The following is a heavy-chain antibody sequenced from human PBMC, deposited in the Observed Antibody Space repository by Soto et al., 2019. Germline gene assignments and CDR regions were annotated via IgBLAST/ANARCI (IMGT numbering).Heavy chain of an antibody. J-gene: IGHJ2*01. Sequence: QVQLVQSGAELKKPGSSVKVSCEASGGSFSKKAISWVRQAPGQGPEWMGGINTKFGSTNYAPKFQGRISITADESTNTVYMALSSLTSEDTAVYYCARGASSCFDYWYFDLWGRGTLVSVSS. CDR3: ARGASSCFDYWYFDL. D-gene: IGHD2-21*01. V-gene: IGHV1-69*01. CDR2: INTKFGST. CDR1: GGSFSKKA.